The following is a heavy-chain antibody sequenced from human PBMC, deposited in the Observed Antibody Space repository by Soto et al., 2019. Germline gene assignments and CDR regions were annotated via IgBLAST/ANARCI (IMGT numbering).Heavy chain of an antibody. CDR2: IKQDGSEK. CDR3: ARDSKGDIVATMTDY. V-gene: IGHV3-7*01. Sequence: PGGSLRLSCAASGFTFSSYWMSWVRQAPGKGLEWVANIKQDGSEKYYVDSVKGRFTISRDNAKNSLYLQMNSLRAEDTAVYYCARDSKGDIVATMTDYWGQGTLVTVSS. D-gene: IGHD5-12*01. J-gene: IGHJ4*02. CDR1: GFTFSSYW.